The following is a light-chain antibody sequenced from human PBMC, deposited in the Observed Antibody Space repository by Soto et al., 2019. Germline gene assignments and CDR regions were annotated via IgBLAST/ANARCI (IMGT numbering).Light chain of an antibody. Sequence: QSALTQPASVSGSPGQSITISCTGTSSDFGAYNSVSWYQQHPGEAPKLLIYEVTNRPSGVSNRSSGSKSGNTASLAISGLQAEDEADYYCSSYTSSSTVVFGGGTKLTVL. J-gene: IGLJ2*01. CDR1: SSDFGAYNS. CDR3: SSYTSSSTVV. CDR2: EVT. V-gene: IGLV2-14*01.